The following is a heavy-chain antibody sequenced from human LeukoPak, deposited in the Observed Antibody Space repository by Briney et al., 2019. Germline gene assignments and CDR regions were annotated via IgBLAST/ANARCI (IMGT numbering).Heavy chain of an antibody. CDR2: ITSTGSYI. J-gene: IGHJ6*03. CDR1: GFTLSSFT. V-gene: IGHV3-21*01. D-gene: IGHD1-26*01. CDR3: GRVLSGATTINYYYYYMDV. Sequence: PGGSLSLSCAASGFTLSSFTITWVRQAPGKGLEWVSSITSTGSYINYADSAQGRFTISRDNAKKSVFLQMNSLRDEDTAVYYCGRVLSGATTINYYYYYMDVWGKGTTVTVSS.